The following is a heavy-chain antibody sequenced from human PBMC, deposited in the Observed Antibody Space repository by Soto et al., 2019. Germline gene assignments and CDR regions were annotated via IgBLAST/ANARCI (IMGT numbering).Heavy chain of an antibody. Sequence: QVQLVQSGAEVKKPGASVKVSCKASGYTFTSYGISWVRQAPGQELEWMGWISAYNGNTNYAQKLQGRVTMTTDTSTSPAYMELRCLRSDDTAVYYCATFHYYDSSPYFDYWGQGTLVTVSS. CDR3: ATFHYYDSSPYFDY. J-gene: IGHJ4*02. CDR1: GYTFTSYG. V-gene: IGHV1-18*01. D-gene: IGHD3-22*01. CDR2: ISAYNGNT.